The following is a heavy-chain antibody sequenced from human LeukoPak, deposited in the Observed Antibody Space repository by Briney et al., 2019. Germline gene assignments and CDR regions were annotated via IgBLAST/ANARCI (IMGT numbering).Heavy chain of an antibody. D-gene: IGHD1-26*01. J-gene: IGHJ5*01. CDR2: MNPNSGDT. Sequence: ASVKVSCKASGYTSTSYDINWVRQATGQGLEWMGWMNPNSGDTNYAQKFQGSVTMTRDTSISTVYMELSRLRSDDTAVYYCARASGSYWWFDSWGQGTLVTVSS. CDR1: GYTSTSYD. CDR3: ARASGSYWWFDS. V-gene: IGHV1-2*02.